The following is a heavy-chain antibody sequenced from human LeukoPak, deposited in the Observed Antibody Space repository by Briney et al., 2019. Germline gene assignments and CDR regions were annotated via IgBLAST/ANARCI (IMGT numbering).Heavy chain of an antibody. J-gene: IGHJ4*02. V-gene: IGHV3-23*01. Sequence: GGSLRLSCAASGFTFSTYAMAWVRQAPGKGLEWVSSITNSGSSTDYADSVKGRFTISRDNSKNTLYLQMNSLRAEDTAVYYCAKDPPFLVVSTGDYWGQGTLVTVSS. CDR3: AKDPPFLVVSTGDY. D-gene: IGHD1-1*01. CDR1: GFTFSTYA. CDR2: ITNSGSST.